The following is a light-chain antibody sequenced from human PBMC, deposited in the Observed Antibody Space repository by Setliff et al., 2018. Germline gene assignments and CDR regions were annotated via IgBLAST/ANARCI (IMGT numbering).Light chain of an antibody. CDR3: LSYTSDTTHAV. CDR2: DVT. Sequence: QSALAQPAAVSGSPGQSIAISCTGTSRDVGGYNFVSWYQQHPDKAPKLLIYDVTVRPSGVSDRFSGSKSGNTASLTISGLQAEDEADYYCLSYTSDTTHAVFGGGTKGTV. J-gene: IGLJ2*01. V-gene: IGLV2-14*01. CDR1: SRDVGGYNF.